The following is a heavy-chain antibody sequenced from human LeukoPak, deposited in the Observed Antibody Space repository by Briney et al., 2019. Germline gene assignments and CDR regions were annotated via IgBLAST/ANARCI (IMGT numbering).Heavy chain of an antibody. CDR2: INHSGST. J-gene: IGHJ6*02. CDR3: ARDSPPGAVAEYYYYGMDV. D-gene: IGHD6-19*01. CDR1: GGSFSGYY. V-gene: IGHV4-34*01. Sequence: SETLSLTCAVYGGSFSGYYWSWIRQPPGKGLEWIGEINHSGSTNYNPSLKSRVTISVDTSKNQFSLKLSSVTAADTAVYYCARDSPPGAVAEYYYYGMDVWGQGTTVTVSS.